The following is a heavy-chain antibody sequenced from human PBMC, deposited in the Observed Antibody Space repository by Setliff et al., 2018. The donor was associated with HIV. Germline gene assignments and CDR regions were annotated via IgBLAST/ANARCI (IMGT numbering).Heavy chain of an antibody. D-gene: IGHD3-3*01. CDR3: AALTGVKSFDFLEYLLYDY. CDR2: INPKSGGT. J-gene: IGHJ4*02. V-gene: IGHV1-2*02. CDR1: GYTFTAYY. Sequence: GASVKVSCKASGYTFTAYYIHWVRQAPGQGLERMGWINPKSGGTNYAQKFQGRVTMSSDTSISTAYMELGRLRSDDTAVYYCAALTGVKSFDFLEYLLYDYWGQGTQVTVSS.